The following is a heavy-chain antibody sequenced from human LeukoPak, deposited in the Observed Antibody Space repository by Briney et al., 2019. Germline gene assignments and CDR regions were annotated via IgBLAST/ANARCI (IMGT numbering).Heavy chain of an antibody. D-gene: IGHD2-21*02. Sequence: GASVKVSCKASGYTFTSYGISWVRQAPGQGLEWMGWISAYNGNTNYAQKLQGRVTMTTDTSTSTAYMELRSLRSDDTAVYYCAKFMVVTAYNAFDIWGQGTMVTVSS. V-gene: IGHV1-18*01. CDR1: GYTFTSYG. J-gene: IGHJ3*02. CDR2: ISAYNGNT. CDR3: AKFMVVTAYNAFDI.